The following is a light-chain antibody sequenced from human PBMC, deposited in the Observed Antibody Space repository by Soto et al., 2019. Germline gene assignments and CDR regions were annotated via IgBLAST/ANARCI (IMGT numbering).Light chain of an antibody. CDR2: DVT. V-gene: IGLV2-11*01. J-gene: IGLJ1*01. CDR1: SSDVGGYNY. CDR3: CSYAGSSTLYL. Sequence: QSALAQPRSVSGSPGQSVAISCTGTSSDVGGYNYVSWYQQHPGKAPKLIIYDVTKRPSGVPDRFSGSSSGNTASLTISGLQAEDEADYFCCSYAGSSTLYLFGTGTKFTVL.